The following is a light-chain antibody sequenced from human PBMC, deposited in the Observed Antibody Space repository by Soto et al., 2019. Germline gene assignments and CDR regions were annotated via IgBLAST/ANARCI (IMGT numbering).Light chain of an antibody. Sequence: EIVMTQSPATLSVSPGERATLSCRASQSVSSKLAWYQQKPGQAPRLLIYDTSTRATGIPARFSGSGSGTEFTLTISSLQSEAFAVYYCQQYNNWPPLTFGGGTKVEIK. CDR2: DTS. CDR3: QQYNNWPPLT. J-gene: IGKJ4*01. CDR1: QSVSSK. V-gene: IGKV3-15*01.